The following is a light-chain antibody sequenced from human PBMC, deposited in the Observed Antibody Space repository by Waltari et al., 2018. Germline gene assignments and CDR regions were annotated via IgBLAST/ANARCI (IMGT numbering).Light chain of an antibody. CDR2: DVS. CDR3: CSYAYTYWV. CDR1: SSDVGGYNY. J-gene: IGLJ3*02. V-gene: IGLV2-11*01. Sequence: QSALTQPRSVSGSPGQSVTISCTGTSSDVGGYNYVSWYQQHPGKAPKLVIYDVSKRPSGVPDSFSGSKSGNTASLTISGLQAEDEADYYCCSYAYTYWVFGGGTKLTVL.